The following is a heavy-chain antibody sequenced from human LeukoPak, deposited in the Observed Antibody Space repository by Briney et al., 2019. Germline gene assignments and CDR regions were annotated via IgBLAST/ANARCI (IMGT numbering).Heavy chain of an antibody. J-gene: IGHJ4*02. V-gene: IGHV3-66*01. CDR3: ARVTTTFYFDS. D-gene: IGHD4-17*01. Sequence: GGSLRLSCAASGFTVSDNYMSWVRQAPGKGLEWVSVIYSGGGTSYADSVKGRFTISRDNSMNMLSLQMNSLRAEDTAVYYCARVTTTFYFDSWGQGTVVTVSS. CDR1: GFTVSDNY. CDR2: IYSGGGT.